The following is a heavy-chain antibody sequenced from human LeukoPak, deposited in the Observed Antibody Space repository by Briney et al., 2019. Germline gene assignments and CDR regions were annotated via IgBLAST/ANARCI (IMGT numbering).Heavy chain of an antibody. J-gene: IGHJ5*02. CDR3: ARGLTALRFDP. D-gene: IGHD3-16*01. CDR1: GGSIRDYY. Sequence: TSETLSLTGTVSGGSIRDYYWSWIRQPPGKGLEWIGYIYNSGSTNHNPSLKSRVTISVDTSKNQFSLKMRSVTAEDTAVYYCARGLTALRFDPWGQGTLVTVSS. V-gene: IGHV4-59*01. CDR2: IYNSGST.